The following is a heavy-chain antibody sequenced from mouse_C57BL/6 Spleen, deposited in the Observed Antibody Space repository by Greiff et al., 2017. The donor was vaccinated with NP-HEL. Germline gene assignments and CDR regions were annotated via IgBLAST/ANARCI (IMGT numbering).Heavy chain of an antibody. J-gene: IGHJ1*03. V-gene: IGHV5-4*03. CDR1: GFTFSSYA. D-gene: IGHD1-1*01. CDR3: ARRYYCGTHWYFDV. CDR2: ISDGGSYT. Sequence: EVKLMESGGGLVKPGGSLKLSCAASGFTFSSYAMSWVRQTPEKRLEWVATISDGGSYTYYPDNVKGRFTISRDNAKNNLYLQMSHLKSEDTAMYYCARRYYCGTHWYFDVWGTGTTVTVSS.